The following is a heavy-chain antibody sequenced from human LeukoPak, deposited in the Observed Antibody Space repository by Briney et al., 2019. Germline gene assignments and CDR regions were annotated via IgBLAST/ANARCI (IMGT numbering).Heavy chain of an antibody. J-gene: IGHJ3*02. CDR2: TSTSGGSA. D-gene: IGHD3-10*01. V-gene: IGHV3-23*01. CDR3: AKDFGDLDI. Sequence: GGSLRLSCAASGFTFSNNAMSWVRQAPGKGLEWVSATSTSGGSAYYADSVKGRFTISRDNSKYTLYLQMDSLRADDTAVYYCAKDFGDLDIWGQGTMVTVSS. CDR1: GFTFSNNA.